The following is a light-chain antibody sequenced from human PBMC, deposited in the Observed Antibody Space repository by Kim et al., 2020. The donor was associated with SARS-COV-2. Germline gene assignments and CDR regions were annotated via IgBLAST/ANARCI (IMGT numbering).Light chain of an antibody. CDR3: QQYANSPFT. J-gene: IGKJ4*01. CDR1: QSVSSSY. CDR2: GAS. V-gene: IGKV3-20*01. Sequence: PPGERATLRCRASQSVSSSYLAWYQQKPGQAPRLLMDGASSRATGIPDRFSGSGSGTDFTLTISRLEPEDFAVYYCQQYANSPFTFGGGTKVDIK.